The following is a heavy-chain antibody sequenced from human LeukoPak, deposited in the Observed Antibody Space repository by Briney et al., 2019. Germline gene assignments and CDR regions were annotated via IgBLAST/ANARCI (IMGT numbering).Heavy chain of an antibody. CDR3: ARDYCSAITCYDLPLS. Sequence: GGSLRLSCAASGFAFSSYWMPWVRQAPGKGLVWVSRIXRDGNTINYADSVKGRFTISRDNAKNTLYLQMNSLRAEDTAMYYCARDYCSAITCYDLPLSWGQGTQVTVSS. J-gene: IGHJ5*02. CDR1: GFAFSSYW. D-gene: IGHD2-15*01. V-gene: IGHV3-74*01. CDR2: IXRDGNTI.